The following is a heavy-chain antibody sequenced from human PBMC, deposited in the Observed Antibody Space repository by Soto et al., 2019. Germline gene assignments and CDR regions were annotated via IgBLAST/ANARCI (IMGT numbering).Heavy chain of an antibody. CDR3: ARELPQRQGRNMDV. CDR1: GGSMTSGDQY. Sequence: LSLTCTVTGGSMTSGDQYWTWIRQHPGKGLEWTGYINHRGSFYYNPSLKSRLSMSVDTSKNQFSLNVTSVTAADTAVYYCARELPQRQGRNMDVWGQGTTVTAP. CDR2: INHRGSF. J-gene: IGHJ6*02. V-gene: IGHV4-31*03. D-gene: IGHD1-1*01.